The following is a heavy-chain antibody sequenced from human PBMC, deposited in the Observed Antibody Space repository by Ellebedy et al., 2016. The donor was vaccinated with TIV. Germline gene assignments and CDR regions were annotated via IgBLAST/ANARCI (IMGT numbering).Heavy chain of an antibody. CDR3: AGRGGSNTFDY. D-gene: IGHD3-16*01. CDR1: GFTFSSYS. J-gene: IGHJ4*02. V-gene: IGHV3-21*01. Sequence: GGSLRLSCAASGFTFSSYSMNWVRQAPGKGLEWVSYISSSSSYIYYADSVKGRFTISRDNAKNSLYLQMNSLRAEDTAVYYCAGRGGSNTFDYWGQGTLVTVSS. CDR2: ISSSSSYI.